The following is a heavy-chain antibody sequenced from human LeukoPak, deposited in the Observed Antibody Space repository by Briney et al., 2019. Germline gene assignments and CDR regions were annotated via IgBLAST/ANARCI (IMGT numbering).Heavy chain of an antibody. J-gene: IGHJ4*01. CDR2: ISWNSGSI. D-gene: IGHD2-21*02. Sequence: PPGGSLRLSCAASGFTFDDYAMHWVRQAPGKGLEWVSGISWNSGSIGYADSVKGRFTISRDNSKNTLYLQMNSLRVEDTAVYYCGKSEVTIPDSHWGQGTPVTVSS. CDR1: GFTFDDYA. CDR3: GKSEVTIPDSH. V-gene: IGHV3-9*01.